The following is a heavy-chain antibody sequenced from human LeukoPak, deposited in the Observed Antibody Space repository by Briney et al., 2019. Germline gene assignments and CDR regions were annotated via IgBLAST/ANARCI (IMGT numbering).Heavy chain of an antibody. CDR1: GFTFSSYS. Sequence: GGSLRLSCAASGFTFSSYSVNWVRQAPGKGLEWVSSISSSSSYIYYADSVKGRFTISRDNAKNSLYLQMNSLRAEDTAVYYCARDSVVATIVDWFDPWGQGTLVTVSS. CDR3: ARDSVVATIVDWFDP. CDR2: ISSSSSYI. D-gene: IGHD5-12*01. J-gene: IGHJ5*02. V-gene: IGHV3-21*01.